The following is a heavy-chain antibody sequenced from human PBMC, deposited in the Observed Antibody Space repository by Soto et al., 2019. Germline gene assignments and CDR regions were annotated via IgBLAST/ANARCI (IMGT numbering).Heavy chain of an antibody. V-gene: IGHV1-3*01. CDR1: GYGYTSYA. D-gene: IGHD6-6*01. CDR3: ATTRIAARPWSWFDP. Sequence: ASVKVSWKAAGYGYTSYAMHWVRQAPGQRLEWMGWINAGNGNTKYSQKFQGRVTITRDTSASTAYMELSSLRSEDTAVYYCATTRIAARPWSWFDPWGQGTLVTVSS. CDR2: INAGNGNT. J-gene: IGHJ5*02.